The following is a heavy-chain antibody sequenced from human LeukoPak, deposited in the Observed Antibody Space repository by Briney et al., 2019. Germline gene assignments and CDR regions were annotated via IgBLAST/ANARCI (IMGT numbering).Heavy chain of an antibody. CDR1: GRTFSSYT. J-gene: IGHJ4*02. Sequence: SVKVSCKASGRTFSSYTISWVRQAPGQGLEWMGRIIPILGIANYAQKFQGRVTITPDKSTSTAYMELSSLRSEDTAVYYCARTYGSGSPFDYWGQGTLVTVSS. CDR3: ARTYGSGSPFDY. V-gene: IGHV1-69*02. D-gene: IGHD3-10*01. CDR2: IIPILGIA.